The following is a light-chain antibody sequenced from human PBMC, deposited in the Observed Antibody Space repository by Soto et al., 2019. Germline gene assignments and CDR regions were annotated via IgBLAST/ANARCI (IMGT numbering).Light chain of an antibody. CDR3: SSYSSSSTL. J-gene: IGLJ1*01. CDR1: GSDVGGYNY. V-gene: IGLV2-14*01. Sequence: QSALTQPASVSGSPGQSITISCTGTGSDVGGYNYVSWYQQHPGKAPKLMIYDVRNRPSGVSNRFSGSKSGNTASLTISGLQAEDEADYYCSSYSSSSTLFGTGTKVTV. CDR2: DVR.